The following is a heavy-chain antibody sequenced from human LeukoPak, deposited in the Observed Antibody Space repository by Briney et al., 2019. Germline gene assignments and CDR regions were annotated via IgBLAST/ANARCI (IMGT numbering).Heavy chain of an antibody. V-gene: IGHV3-23*01. D-gene: IGHD3-16*02. CDR1: GFTFSSYA. CDR2: ISGGGT. CDR3: AKGGDYVWGSYRPV. J-gene: IGHJ4*02. Sequence: GGSLRLSCAASGFTFSSYAMSWVRQAPGKGLEWVSRISGGGTHYADSVKGRFTISRDNSKNTLYLQMNSLRAEDTAIYYCAKGGDYVWGSYRPVWGQGTLVTVSS.